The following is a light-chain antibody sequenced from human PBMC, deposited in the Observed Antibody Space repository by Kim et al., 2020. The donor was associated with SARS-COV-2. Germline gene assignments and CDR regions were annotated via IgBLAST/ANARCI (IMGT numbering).Light chain of an antibody. Sequence: AIQMTQSPSSLSASVGDRVTITCRASQGIRNDLAWYQQKPGKAPELLIYAASSLQSGVPSRFSGSGSGTDFTLTISSLQPEDFATYYCLQDYNHPRTFGQGTRLEIK. CDR1: QGIRND. CDR3: LQDYNHPRT. J-gene: IGKJ5*01. V-gene: IGKV1-6*01. CDR2: AAS.